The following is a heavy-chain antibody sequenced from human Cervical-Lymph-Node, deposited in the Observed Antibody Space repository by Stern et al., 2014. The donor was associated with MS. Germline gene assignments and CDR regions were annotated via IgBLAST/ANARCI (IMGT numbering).Heavy chain of an antibody. CDR1: GFTFSSYW. D-gene: IGHD3-3*01. J-gene: IGHJ5*02. V-gene: IGHV3-74*02. CDR2: INGDGSST. Sequence: EVQLEESGGGLVQPGGSLRLSCAASGFTFSSYWMHWVRQAPGKGLMWGSRINGDGSSTNYADSVKGRFTISRDNAKNTLYLQMNSLRAEDTAVYYCTRGAIFGVVIQNWFDPWGQGTLVTVSS. CDR3: TRGAIFGVVIQNWFDP.